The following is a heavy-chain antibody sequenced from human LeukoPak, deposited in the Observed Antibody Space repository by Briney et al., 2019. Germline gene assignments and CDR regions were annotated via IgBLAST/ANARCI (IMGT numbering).Heavy chain of an antibody. J-gene: IGHJ4*02. D-gene: IGHD5-18*01. Sequence: GRSLRLSCAASGFTFSSYGMHWVRQAPGKGLEWVAVIPYDGSNKYYADSVKGRFTISRDNSKNTLYLQMNSLRAEDTAVYYCAKERGYSYGLDYWGQGTLVTVSS. CDR1: GFTFSSYG. CDR3: AKERGYSYGLDY. V-gene: IGHV3-30*18. CDR2: IPYDGSNK.